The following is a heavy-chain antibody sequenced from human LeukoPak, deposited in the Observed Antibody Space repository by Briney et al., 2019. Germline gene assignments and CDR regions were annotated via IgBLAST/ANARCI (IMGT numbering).Heavy chain of an antibody. D-gene: IGHD3-16*01. J-gene: IGHJ6*03. CDR1: GFTFSSYN. V-gene: IGHV3-21*01. Sequence: GGSLRLSCAASGFTFSSYNMNWVRQAPGKGLEWVSSISSSSNYIYYADSLKGRFTISRDNAKNSLYLQMNSLRAEDTAVYYCARDRRIMQRYYNYYYMDVWGKGTTVTVSS. CDR3: ARDRRIMQRYYNYYYMDV. CDR2: ISSSSNYI.